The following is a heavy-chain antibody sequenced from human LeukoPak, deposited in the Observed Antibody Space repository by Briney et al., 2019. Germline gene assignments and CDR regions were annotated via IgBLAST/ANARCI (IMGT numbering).Heavy chain of an antibody. CDR3: ARGAVTVLRFLEWLEYYMDV. J-gene: IGHJ6*03. D-gene: IGHD3-3*01. Sequence: PGGSLRLSCAASGFTFSSYWMSWVRQAPGKGLEWVANIKQDGSEKYYVDSVKGRFTISRDNAKNSLYLQMNSLRAEDTAVYYCARGAVTVLRFLEWLEYYMDVWGKGTTVTVSS. CDR2: IKQDGSEK. V-gene: IGHV3-7*01. CDR1: GFTFSSYW.